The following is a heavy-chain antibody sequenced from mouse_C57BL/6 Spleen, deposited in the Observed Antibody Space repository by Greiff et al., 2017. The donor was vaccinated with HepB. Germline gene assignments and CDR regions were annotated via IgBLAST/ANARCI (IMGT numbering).Heavy chain of an antibody. J-gene: IGHJ4*01. CDR3: AATTVVATRYAMDY. CDR2: IDPNSGGT. CDR1: GYTFTSYW. D-gene: IGHD1-1*01. V-gene: IGHV1-72*01. Sequence: QVQLQQSGAELVKPGASVKLSCKASGYTFTSYWMHWVKQRPGRGLEWIGRIDPNSGGTKYNEKFKSKATLTVDKPSSTAYMQLSSLTSEDSAVYYCAATTVVATRYAMDYWGQGTSVTVSS.